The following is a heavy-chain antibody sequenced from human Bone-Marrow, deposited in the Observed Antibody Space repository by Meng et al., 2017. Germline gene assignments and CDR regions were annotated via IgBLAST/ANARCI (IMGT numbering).Heavy chain of an antibody. CDR3: ARGMILRAVAGIGLTPQSAYYFDY. Sequence: ASVKVSCKASGYTFTSYYMHWVRQAPGQGLEWMGIINPSGGSTSYAQKFQGRVTITTDESTSTAYMELSSLRSEDTAVYYCARGMILRAVAGIGLTPQSAYYFDYWGQGTLVTVSS. D-gene: IGHD6-19*01. CDR2: INPSGGST. V-gene: IGHV1-46*01. CDR1: GYTFTSYY. J-gene: IGHJ4*02.